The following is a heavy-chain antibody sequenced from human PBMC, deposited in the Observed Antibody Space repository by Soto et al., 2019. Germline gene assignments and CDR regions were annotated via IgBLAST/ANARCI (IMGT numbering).Heavy chain of an antibody. CDR1: GFSFCSYA. D-gene: IGHD3-3*01. V-gene: IGHV3-23*01. CDR3: ARWSYLDY. J-gene: IGHJ4*02. CDR2: ISGSDGKT. Sequence: GGSLGLSCAASGFSFCSYALSWVRQAPGKGLEWVSTISGSDGKTFYADSVKGRFSISRDTSQSTLYLQMNSLRADDTAMYYCARWSYLDYWGQGTRVTVSS.